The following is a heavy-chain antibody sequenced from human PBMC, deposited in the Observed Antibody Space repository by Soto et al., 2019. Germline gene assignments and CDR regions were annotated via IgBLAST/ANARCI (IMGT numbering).Heavy chain of an antibody. D-gene: IGHD4-17*01. V-gene: IGHV3-30*03. Sequence: ESGGGVVQPGRSLRLSCAASGFTFSSYGMHWVRQAPGKGLEWVAVISYDGSNKYYADSVKGRFTISRDNSKNTLYLQMNSLRAEDTAVYYCATTGPPDYWGQGTLVTVSS. CDR2: ISYDGSNK. J-gene: IGHJ4*02. CDR1: GFTFSSYG. CDR3: ATTGPPDY.